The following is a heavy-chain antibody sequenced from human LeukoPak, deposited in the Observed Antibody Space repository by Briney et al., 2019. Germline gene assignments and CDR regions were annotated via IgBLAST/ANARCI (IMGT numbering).Heavy chain of an antibody. Sequence: GGSLRLSCAASGFTFSSYWMHWVRQAPGKRLVWVSRINSDGSSTSYADSVKGRFTISRDNAKNTLYLQMNSLRAEDTAVYYCARWDLDRAQFDYWGQGTLVTVSS. D-gene: IGHD1-14*01. V-gene: IGHV3-74*01. CDR3: ARWDLDRAQFDY. J-gene: IGHJ4*02. CDR2: INSDGSST. CDR1: GFTFSSYW.